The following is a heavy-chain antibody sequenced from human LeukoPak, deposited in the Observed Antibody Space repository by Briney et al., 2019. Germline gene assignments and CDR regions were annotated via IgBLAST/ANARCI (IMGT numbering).Heavy chain of an antibody. CDR2: ISAYNVNT. CDR3: ARVPLSGPGARFDY. J-gene: IGHJ4*02. D-gene: IGHD3-3*01. CDR1: GYTFTSYG. V-gene: IGHV1-18*01. Sequence: ASVKVSCKASGYTFTSYGISWVRQAPGQGLEWMGWISAYNVNTNDAQKLQGRVTMTTDTSTTTAYMELRSMRCDDAAVYYGARVPLSGPGARFDYWGQGTLVTVSS.